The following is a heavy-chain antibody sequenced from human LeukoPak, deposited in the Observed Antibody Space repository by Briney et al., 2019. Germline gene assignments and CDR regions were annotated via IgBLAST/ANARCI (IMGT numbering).Heavy chain of an antibody. CDR3: ASIRTTWSAF. D-gene: IGHD1-7*01. J-gene: IGHJ4*02. CDR1: GGSISSNY. Sequence: PSETLSLTCTVSGGSISSNYWSWIRQPPGKGLEYIGYIYYTGSTNYNPSLKSRVTMSLDTSKNQFSLRLTSVTSADTAVYYCASIRTTWSAFWGQGTLVTVSS. V-gene: IGHV4-59*01. CDR2: IYYTGST.